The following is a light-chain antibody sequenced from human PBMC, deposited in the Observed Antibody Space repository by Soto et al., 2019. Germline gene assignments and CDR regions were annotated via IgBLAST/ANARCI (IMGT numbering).Light chain of an antibody. J-gene: IGLJ2*01. CDR2: EVF. V-gene: IGLV2-14*01. CDR3: SSYTTSSAHF. Sequence: QSALTQPASVSASPGQSISISCTGTSNDVGAFDYVSWYQQHPGKAPKLIIFEVFNRPSGVSTRFSGSKSGSTASLTISGLQAEDEADYFCSSYTTSSAHFFGGGTKLTVL. CDR1: SNDVGAFDY.